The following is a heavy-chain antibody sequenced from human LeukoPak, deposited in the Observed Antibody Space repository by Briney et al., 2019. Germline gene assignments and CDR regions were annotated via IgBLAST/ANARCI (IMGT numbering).Heavy chain of an antibody. CDR2: LYSGGNT. Sequence: GGSLRLSCAASGFTFSSYAMSWVRQAPGKGLEWVSVLYSGGNTYYADSVKGRFTISRDNSKNTLYLQMNSLRAEDTAVYYCARYDGGSGPFDYWGQGTLVTVSS. V-gene: IGHV3-53*01. CDR1: GFTFSSYA. CDR3: ARYDGGSGPFDY. J-gene: IGHJ4*02. D-gene: IGHD3-10*01.